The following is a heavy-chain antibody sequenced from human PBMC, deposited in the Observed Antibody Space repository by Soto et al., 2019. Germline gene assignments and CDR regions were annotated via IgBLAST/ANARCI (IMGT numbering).Heavy chain of an antibody. CDR2: IWYDGSNK. CDR3: AREVPGYSSGWYEVFYGMDV. V-gene: IGHV3-33*01. Sequence: GGSLRLSCVASGFTFSSYGMHWVRQAPGKGLEWVAVIWYDGSNKYYADSVKGRFTISRDNSKNTLYLQMNSLRAEDTAVYYCAREVPGYSSGWYEVFYGMDVWGQGTTVTVSS. D-gene: IGHD6-19*01. J-gene: IGHJ6*02. CDR1: GFTFSSYG.